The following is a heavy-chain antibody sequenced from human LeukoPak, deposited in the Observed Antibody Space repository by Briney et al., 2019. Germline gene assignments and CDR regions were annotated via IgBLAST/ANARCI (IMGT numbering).Heavy chain of an antibody. Sequence: ASVKVSCKASGYTFTGYYMHWVPQAPGQGLEWMGRIIPILGIANYAQKFQGRVTITADKSTSTAYMELSSLRSEDTAVYYCAARTTVVTKNWYFDLWGRGTLVTVSS. CDR2: IIPILGIA. CDR1: GYTFTGYY. CDR3: AARTTVVTKNWYFDL. J-gene: IGHJ2*01. D-gene: IGHD4-17*01. V-gene: IGHV1-69*02.